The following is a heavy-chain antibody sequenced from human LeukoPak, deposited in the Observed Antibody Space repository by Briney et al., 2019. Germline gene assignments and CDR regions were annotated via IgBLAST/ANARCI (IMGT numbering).Heavy chain of an antibody. J-gene: IGHJ5*02. D-gene: IGHD6-19*01. CDR3: AREISSGWYPNWFDP. CDR1: GYTFTSYG. CDR2: ISAYNGNT. V-gene: IGHV1-18*01. Sequence: GASVKVSCKASGYTFTSYGISWVRQAPGQGLEWMGWISAYNGNTNYAQKLQGRVTMTTDTSTSTAYMELRSLRSDDTAVYYCAREISSGWYPNWFDPWGQGTLVTVSS.